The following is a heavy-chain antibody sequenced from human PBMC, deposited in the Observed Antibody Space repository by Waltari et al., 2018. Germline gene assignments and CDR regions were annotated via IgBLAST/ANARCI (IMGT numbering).Heavy chain of an antibody. CDR3: ARGIAAAGSNWFDP. D-gene: IGHD6-13*01. CDR1: GGTFSSYA. V-gene: IGHV1-69*12. Sequence: QVQLVQSGAEVKKPGSSVKVSCKASGGTFSSYAISWVRQATGQGLEWMGGIIPILGTANYAQKFQGRVTSPADESTSTAYMELSSLRSEDTAVYYCARGIAAAGSNWFDPWGQGTLVTVSS. J-gene: IGHJ5*02. CDR2: IIPILGTA.